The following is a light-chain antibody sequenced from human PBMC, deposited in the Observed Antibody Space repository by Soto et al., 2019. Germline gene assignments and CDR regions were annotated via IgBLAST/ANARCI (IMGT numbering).Light chain of an antibody. Sequence: TQSPSLLSASTGDRVTISCRMSQGISSFLAWYQQKPGQAPRLLIYDASSRATGIPDRFSGSGSGTDFTLTISRLEPEDFAVYYCQQYARSPKTFGQGTKVDIK. CDR3: QQYARSPKT. J-gene: IGKJ1*01. CDR1: QGISSF. V-gene: IGKV3-20*01. CDR2: DAS.